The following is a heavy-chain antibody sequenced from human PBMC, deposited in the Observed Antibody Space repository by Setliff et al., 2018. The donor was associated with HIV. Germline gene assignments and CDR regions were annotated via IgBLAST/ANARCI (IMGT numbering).Heavy chain of an antibody. CDR3: ASGNHNAYEI. Sequence: SLTCAVYGGSFSGFYWTFIRQSPGKGLEWIGEVTHSGTTTYDPSLKSRITISVDTSNNQFSLKLTSVTAADTAVYYCASGNHNAYEIWGQGTMVTVSS. V-gene: IGHV4-34*10. CDR1: GGSFSGFY. CDR2: VTHSGTT. J-gene: IGHJ3*02.